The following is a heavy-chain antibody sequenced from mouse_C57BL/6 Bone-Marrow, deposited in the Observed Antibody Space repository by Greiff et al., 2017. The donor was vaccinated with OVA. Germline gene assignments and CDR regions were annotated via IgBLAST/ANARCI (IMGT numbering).Heavy chain of an antibody. V-gene: IGHV1-55*01. CDR3: APDGYYGGY. CDR1: GYTFTSYW. D-gene: IGHD2-3*01. J-gene: IGHJ2*01. CDR2: IYPGSGST. Sequence: VQLQQPGAELVKPGASVKLSCKASGYTFTSYWITWVQQRPGQGLEWIGDIYPGSGSTTYNEKLKSKATLSVDTSSRTAYMQLSSLTSEDSAGYYCAPDGYYGGYWGQGTTLTVSS.